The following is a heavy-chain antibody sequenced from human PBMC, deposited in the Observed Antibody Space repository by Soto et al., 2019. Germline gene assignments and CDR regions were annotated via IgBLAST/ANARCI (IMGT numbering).Heavy chain of an antibody. J-gene: IGHJ4*02. CDR3: ARSSSVLRFLEWLLRPYFDY. Sequence: PSETLSLTCTVSGGSISSSSYYWGWIRQPPGKGLEWIGSIYYSGSTYYNPSLKSRVTISVDTSKNQFSLKLSSVTAADTAVYYCARSSSVLRFLEWLLRPYFDYWGQGTLVTVSS. CDR2: IYYSGST. V-gene: IGHV4-39*01. CDR1: GGSISSSSYY. D-gene: IGHD3-3*01.